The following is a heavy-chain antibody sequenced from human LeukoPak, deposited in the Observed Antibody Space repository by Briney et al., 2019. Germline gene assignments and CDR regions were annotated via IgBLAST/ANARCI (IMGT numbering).Heavy chain of an antibody. CDR2: IYYSGST. V-gene: IGHV4-31*03. J-gene: IGHJ5*02. D-gene: IGHD4-17*01. Sequence: PSETLSLTCTVSGGSISSGGYYWSWIRQHPGKGLEWIGYIYYSGSTYYNPSLKSRVTISVDTSKNQFSLKLSSVTAADTAVYYCARRLPDYGDSNWFDPWGQGTLVTVSS. CDR3: ARRLPDYGDSNWFDP. CDR1: GGSISSGGYY.